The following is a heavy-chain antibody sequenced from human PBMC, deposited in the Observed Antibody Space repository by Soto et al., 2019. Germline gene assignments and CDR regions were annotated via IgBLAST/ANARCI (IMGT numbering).Heavy chain of an antibody. CDR3: ARAGFGDYVWGSYRYFDY. CDR1: GGTFSSYA. J-gene: IGHJ4*02. CDR2: IIPIFGTA. Sequence: SVKVACKASGGTFSSYAISWVRQAPGEGLEWMGGIIPIFGTANYAQKFQGRVTITADESTSTAYMELSSLRSEDTAVYYCARAGFGDYVWGSYRYFDYWGQGTLVTVSS. V-gene: IGHV1-69*13. D-gene: IGHD3-16*02.